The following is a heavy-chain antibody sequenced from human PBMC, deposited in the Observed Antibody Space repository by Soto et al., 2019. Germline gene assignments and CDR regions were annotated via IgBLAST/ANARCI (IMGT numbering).Heavy chain of an antibody. CDR2: ISSDGNNK. V-gene: IGHV3-30*18. CDR1: GFTFDSYG. J-gene: IGHJ5*02. D-gene: IGHD4-17*01. CDR3: AKDLLPNSVTTCGS. Sequence: QVQLVETGGGVVQPGRSLRLSCAASGFTFDSYGMHWVRRAPGKGLEWVAVISSDGNNKYYADSVKGRFTISRDNFKYTLYLQMSSLRADDTAVYYCAKDLLPNSVTTCGSWGQGTLVTVSS.